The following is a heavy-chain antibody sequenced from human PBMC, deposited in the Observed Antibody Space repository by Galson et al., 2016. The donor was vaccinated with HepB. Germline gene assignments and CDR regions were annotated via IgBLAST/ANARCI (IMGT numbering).Heavy chain of an antibody. Sequence: SETLSLTCIVSGGSISNSYWSWIRQPPGKGLEWIGHIFDSDTTNYNTSLRSRVDISADKSKNQISLSLSSVTAADTAVSFCARRKDYDFWSGHNTGVGWFDPWGQGAQVSVSS. J-gene: IGHJ5*02. CDR3: ARRKDYDFWSGHNTGVGWFDP. CDR2: IFDSDTT. V-gene: IGHV4-59*01. D-gene: IGHD3-3*01. CDR1: GGSISNSY.